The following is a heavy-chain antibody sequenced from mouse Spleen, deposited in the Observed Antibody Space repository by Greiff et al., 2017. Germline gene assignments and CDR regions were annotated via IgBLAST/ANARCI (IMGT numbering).Heavy chain of an antibody. Sequence: QVQLQQSGAELVRPGASVTLSCKASGYTFTDYEMHWVKQTPVHGLEWIGAIDPETGGTAYNQKFKGKAILTADTSSSTAYMELRSLTSEDSAVYYCTRSPTGTSYWYFGVWGAGTTVTGSS. D-gene: IGHD4-1*02. J-gene: IGHJ1*01. CDR3: TRSPTGTSYWYFGV. CDR1: GYTFTDYE. V-gene: IGHV1-15*01. CDR2: IDPETGGT.